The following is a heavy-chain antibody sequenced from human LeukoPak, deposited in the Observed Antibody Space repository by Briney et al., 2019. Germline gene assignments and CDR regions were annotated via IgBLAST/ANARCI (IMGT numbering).Heavy chain of an antibody. D-gene: IGHD5-18*01. CDR1: GGSISSHY. CDR3: ATIKRGNIYGYFDF. J-gene: IGHJ4*02. CDR2: MYDSWST. V-gene: IGHV4-59*11. Sequence: SETLSLTCTVSGGSISSHYWSWLRQPPGKGLEWIAYMYDSWSTKDNPSLKSRVTLSADTSKNQFSPRLSSVTAADTAVYFCATIKRGNIYGYFDFWGQGILVTVSS.